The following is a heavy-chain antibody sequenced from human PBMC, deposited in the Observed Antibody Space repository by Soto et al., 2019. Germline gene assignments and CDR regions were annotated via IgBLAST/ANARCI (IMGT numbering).Heavy chain of an antibody. D-gene: IGHD3-3*01. CDR3: ARGIAQPPYYDFWSGYYDNWFDP. CDR2: MNPNSGNT. V-gene: IGHV1-8*01. CDR1: GYTFTSYD. J-gene: IGHJ5*02. Sequence: ASVKVSCKASGYTFTSYDINWVRQATGQGLEWMGWMNPNSGNTGYAQKFQGRVTMTRNTSISTAYMELSSLRSEDTAVYYCARGIAQPPYYDFWSGYYDNWFDPWGQGTLVTVSS.